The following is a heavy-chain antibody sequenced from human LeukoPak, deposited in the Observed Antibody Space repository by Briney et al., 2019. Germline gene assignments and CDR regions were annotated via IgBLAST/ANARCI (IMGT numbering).Heavy chain of an antibody. CDR3: ARDPGRTGYFDY. J-gene: IGHJ4*02. CDR2: IIPIFGTA. Sequence: GASVKVSCKASGGTFSSYAISWVRPAPGQGLEWMGGIIPIFGTANYAQKFQGRVTITADESTSTAYMELSSLRSEDTAVYYCARDPGRTGYFDYWGQGTLVTVSS. D-gene: IGHD1-1*01. V-gene: IGHV1-69*13. CDR1: GGTFSSYA.